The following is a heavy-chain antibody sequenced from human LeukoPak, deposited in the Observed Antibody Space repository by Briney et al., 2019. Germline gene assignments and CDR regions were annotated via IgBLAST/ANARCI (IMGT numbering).Heavy chain of an antibody. CDR1: GGSISSYY. J-gene: IGHJ4*02. CDR2: IYTSGST. CDR3: ARQPLSGQFYDY. V-gene: IGHV4-4*07. D-gene: IGHD5-12*01. Sequence: TSETLSHTCTVSGGSISSYYWSWIRQPAGKGLEWIGRIYTSGSTNYNPSLKSRVTMSVDTSKNQFSLKLSSVTAADTAVYYCARQPLSGQFYDYWGQGTLVTVSS.